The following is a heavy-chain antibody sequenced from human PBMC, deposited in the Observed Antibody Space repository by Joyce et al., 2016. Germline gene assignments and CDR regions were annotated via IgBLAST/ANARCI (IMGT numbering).Heavy chain of an antibody. Sequence: QVQLVQSGSELKKPGASVKVSCKGSGYTFSTYGINWVRQAPGQGLEWMGGINTDTGSPSYAQAFTGPFVFSLDTSISTTVLHISSLKPEDTAVYYCARNSYGDYLGPSIWGQGTMVTVSS. CDR2: INTDTGSP. D-gene: IGHD4-17*01. J-gene: IGHJ3*02. CDR3: ARNSYGDYLGPSI. CDR1: GYTFSTYG. V-gene: IGHV7-4-1*02.